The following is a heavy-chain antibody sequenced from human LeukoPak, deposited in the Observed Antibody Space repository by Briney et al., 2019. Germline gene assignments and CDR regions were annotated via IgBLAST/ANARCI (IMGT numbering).Heavy chain of an antibody. Sequence: GGSLRLSCAASGFTFSSYSMNWVRQAPGKGLEWVSSISSSSSYIYYADSVKGRFTISRDNSKNTLYLQMNSLRAEDTAVYYCAKDREYYSSGYYLGVLDYWGQGTLVTVSS. CDR3: AKDREYYSSGYYLGVLDY. D-gene: IGHD3-22*01. V-gene: IGHV3-21*01. CDR2: ISSSSSYI. CDR1: GFTFSSYS. J-gene: IGHJ4*02.